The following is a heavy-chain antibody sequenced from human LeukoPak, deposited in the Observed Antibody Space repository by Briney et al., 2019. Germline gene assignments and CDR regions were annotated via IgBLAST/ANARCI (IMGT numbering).Heavy chain of an antibody. CDR3: ASYFFDSSGLEAFDI. Sequence: ASVKVSCKASGYTFTGYYMHWVRQAPGQGLEWMGWINPNSGGTNYAQKFQGRVTMTRDTSISTAYMELSSLRSEDTAVYYCASYFFDSSGLEAFDIWGQGTMVTVSS. J-gene: IGHJ3*02. CDR1: GYTFTGYY. D-gene: IGHD3-22*01. CDR2: INPNSGGT. V-gene: IGHV1-2*02.